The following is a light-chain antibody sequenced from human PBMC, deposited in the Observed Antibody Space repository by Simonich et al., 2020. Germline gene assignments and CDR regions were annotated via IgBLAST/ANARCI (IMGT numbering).Light chain of an antibody. CDR3: SSYTSSSTWV. J-gene: IGLJ3*02. CDR1: SSDVGGYNY. Sequence: QSALTQPASLSGSPGQSITISCTGTSSDVGGYNYVSWYQQHPGKAPKLMIYDVSKRPSGVCSRFSGSKSGNTASLTISGLQAEDEADYYCSSYTSSSTWVFGGGTKLTVL. V-gene: IGLV2-14*01. CDR2: DVS.